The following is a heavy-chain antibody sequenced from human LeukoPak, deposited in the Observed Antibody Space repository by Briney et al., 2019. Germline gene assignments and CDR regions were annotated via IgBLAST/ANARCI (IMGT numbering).Heavy chain of an antibody. J-gene: IGHJ4*02. D-gene: IGHD3-3*01. CDR1: GFTFSSYS. CDR3: ARDSSYDFWSGYYTMDY. V-gene: IGHV3-48*04. Sequence: RPGGSLRLSCAASGFTFSSYSMNWVRQAPGKGLEWVSYISSSSSTIYYADSVKGRFTISRDNAKNSLYLQMNSLRAEDTAVYYCARDSSYDFWSGYYTMDYWGQGTLVTVSS. CDR2: ISSSSSTI.